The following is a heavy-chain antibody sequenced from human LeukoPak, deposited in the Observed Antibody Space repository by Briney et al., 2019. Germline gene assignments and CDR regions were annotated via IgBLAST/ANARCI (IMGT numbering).Heavy chain of an antibody. CDR3: TRAERGYCSGGSCFIFDY. D-gene: IGHD2-15*01. CDR2: IRSKAYGGTT. J-gene: IGHJ4*02. Sequence: GGSLRLSCTASGFTFGDYAMSWFRQAPGKGLEWVGFIRSKAYGGTTEYAASVKGRFTISRDDSKSIAYLQMDSLKTEDTAVYYCTRAERGYCSGGSCFIFDYWGQGTLVTVSS. CDR1: GFTFGDYA. V-gene: IGHV3-49*03.